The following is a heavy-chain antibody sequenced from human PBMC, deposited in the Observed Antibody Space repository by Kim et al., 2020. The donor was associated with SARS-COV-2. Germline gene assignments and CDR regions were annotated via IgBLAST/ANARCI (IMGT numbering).Heavy chain of an antibody. CDR3: ARAAYYDFWSGYSDFDY. D-gene: IGHD3-3*01. Sequence: SETLSLTCTVSGYSISSGYYWGWIRQPPGKGLEWIGSIYHSGSTYYNPSLKSRVTISVDTSKNQFSLKLSSVTAADTAVYYCARAAYYDFWSGYSDFDY. V-gene: IGHV4-38-2*02. J-gene: IGHJ4*01. CDR1: GYSISSGYY. CDR2: IYHSGST.